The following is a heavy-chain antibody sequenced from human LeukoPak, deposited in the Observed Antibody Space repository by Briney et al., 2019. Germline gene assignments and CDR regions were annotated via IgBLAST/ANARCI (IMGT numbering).Heavy chain of an antibody. V-gene: IGHV4-61*02. CDR2: IYTSGST. Sequence: SETLSLTCTVSGGSISSGSYYWSWIRQPAGKGLEWIGRIYTSGSTNYNPSLKSRVTISVDTSKNQFSLNLSSVTAADTAVYYCATVAAAGRIDYWGQGTLVTVSS. CDR3: ATVAAAGRIDY. J-gene: IGHJ4*02. D-gene: IGHD6-13*01. CDR1: GGSISSGSYY.